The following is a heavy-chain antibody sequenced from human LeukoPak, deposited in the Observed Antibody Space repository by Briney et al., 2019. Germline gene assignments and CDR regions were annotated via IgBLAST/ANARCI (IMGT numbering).Heavy chain of an antibody. D-gene: IGHD1-26*01. CDR2: ISSSSSTI. CDR1: GFTFSSYA. Sequence: PGGSLRLSCAASGFTFSSYAMNWVRQAPGKGLEWVSYISSSSSTIYYADSVKGRFTISRDNAKNSLYLQMNSLRAEDTAVYYCARPSSKYSGSYYGLADYWGQGTLVTVSS. CDR3: ARPSSKYSGSYYGLADY. V-gene: IGHV3-48*01. J-gene: IGHJ4*02.